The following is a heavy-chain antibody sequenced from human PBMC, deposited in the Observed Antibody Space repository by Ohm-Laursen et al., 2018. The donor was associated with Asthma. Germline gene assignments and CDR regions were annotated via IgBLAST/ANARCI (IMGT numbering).Heavy chain of an antibody. Sequence: SLRLSCAASGFSFSNYDVHWVRQAPGKGLEWVAVVSYDGSNEYHADSVKGRFTISRDNSKNTLYLQMNSLRPDDTAVYYCARDVMEWYLPAFDFWGQGTLVTVSS. V-gene: IGHV3-30*03. CDR3: ARDVMEWYLPAFDF. J-gene: IGHJ4*02. D-gene: IGHD3-3*01. CDR2: VSYDGSNE. CDR1: GFSFSNYD.